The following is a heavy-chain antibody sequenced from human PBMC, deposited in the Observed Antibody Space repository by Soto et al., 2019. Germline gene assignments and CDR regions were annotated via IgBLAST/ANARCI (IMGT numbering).Heavy chain of an antibody. Sequence: GSLRLSCAASGFTVSSNYMSWVRQAPGQGLEWIGSIYYSGSTYYNPSLKSRVTISVDTSKNQFSLKLSSVTAADTAVYYCANLDMITFGGLTGPNDEFDIPGQGTMVTLPS. V-gene: IGHV4-59*05. CDR2: IYYSGST. D-gene: IGHD3-16*01. CDR3: ANLDMITFGGLTGPNDEFDI. CDR1: GFTVSSNY. J-gene: IGHJ3*02.